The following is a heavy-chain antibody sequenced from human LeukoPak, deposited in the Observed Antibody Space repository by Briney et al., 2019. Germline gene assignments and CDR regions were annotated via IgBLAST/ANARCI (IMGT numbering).Heavy chain of an antibody. J-gene: IGHJ5*02. CDR1: GFIVSNSY. CDR2: IYTGGGT. D-gene: IGHD1-26*01. CDR3: AKDSAWELLGH. Sequence: GGSLRLSCAASGFIVSNSYMSWVRQAPGKGLECVSVIYTGGGTFYTDYVKGRFTISRDNSENMIYLQMNSLRAEDTAVYYCAKDSAWELLGHWGQGTLVTVSS. V-gene: IGHV3-53*01.